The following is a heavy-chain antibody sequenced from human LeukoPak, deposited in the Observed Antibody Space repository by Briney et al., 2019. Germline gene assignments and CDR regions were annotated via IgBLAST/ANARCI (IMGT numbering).Heavy chain of an antibody. D-gene: IGHD6-13*01. CDR1: GGTFSSYA. CDR3: ARIAAAGPQDFDY. V-gene: IGHV1-69*05. CDR2: IIPIFGTA. Sequence: GSSVKVSCKASGGTFSSYAISWVRQAPGQGLEWLGRIIPIFGTANYAQKFQGRVTITTDESTSTAYMELSSLRSEDTAVYYCARIAAAGPQDFDYWGQGTLVTVSS. J-gene: IGHJ4*02.